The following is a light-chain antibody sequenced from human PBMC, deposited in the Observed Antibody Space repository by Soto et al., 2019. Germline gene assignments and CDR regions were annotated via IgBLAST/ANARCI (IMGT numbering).Light chain of an antibody. CDR1: QSVLYSSNNKNY. V-gene: IGKV4-1*01. J-gene: IGKJ2*01. CDR2: WAS. CDR3: QQYYRTPPT. Sequence: DIVMTQSPDSLAVSLGERATINCKSSQSVLYSSNNKNYLAWYQQIPGQPPKLLIYWASTRESGVPDRFSGSGSGTDFALTISSLQAEDVAVYYCQQYYRTPPTFGQGTKLEIK.